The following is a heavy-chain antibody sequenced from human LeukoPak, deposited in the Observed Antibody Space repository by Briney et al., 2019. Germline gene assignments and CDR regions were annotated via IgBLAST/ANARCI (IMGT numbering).Heavy chain of an antibody. Sequence: GGSLRLSCAASGFTFSSYSMNWVRQAPGKGLEWVSAISGSGGSTYYADSVKGRFTISRDNSKNTLYLQMNSLRAEDTAVYYCAKDRFGLMVYALFDYWGQGTLVTVSS. CDR1: GFTFSSYS. J-gene: IGHJ4*02. CDR3: AKDRFGLMVYALFDY. CDR2: ISGSGGST. D-gene: IGHD2-8*01. V-gene: IGHV3-23*01.